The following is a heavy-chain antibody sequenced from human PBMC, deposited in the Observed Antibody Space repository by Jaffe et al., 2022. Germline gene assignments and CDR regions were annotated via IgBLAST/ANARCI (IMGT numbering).Heavy chain of an antibody. V-gene: IGHV4-38-2*01. D-gene: IGHD4-17*01. Sequence: QVQLQESGPGLVKPSETLSLTCAVSGYSISSGYYWGWIRQPPGKGLEWIGSIYHSGSTYYNPSLKSRVTISVDTSKNQFSLKLSSVTAADTAVYYCASLDYGDYVADAFDIWGQGTMVTVSS. J-gene: IGHJ3*02. CDR1: GYSISSGYY. CDR2: IYHSGST. CDR3: ASLDYGDYVADAFDI.